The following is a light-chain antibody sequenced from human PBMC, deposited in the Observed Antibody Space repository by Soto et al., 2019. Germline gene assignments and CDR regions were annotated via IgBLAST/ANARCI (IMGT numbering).Light chain of an antibody. J-gene: IGKJ3*01. CDR3: QQSYTAPFT. CDR1: RSISNY. V-gene: IGKV1-39*01. CDR2: GAS. Sequence: DIQMTQSPSSLSASVGDTVTIACRASRSISNYLNWYHQKPGRASNLLISGASTLQRGVPSRFSGSGSGTTFTLTITSLQPDDFAIYFCQQSYTAPFTFGPGTKVEIK.